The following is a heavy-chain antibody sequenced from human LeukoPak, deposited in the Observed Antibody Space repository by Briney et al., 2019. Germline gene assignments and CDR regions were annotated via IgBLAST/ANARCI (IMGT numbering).Heavy chain of an antibody. CDR2: INPDSGGT. D-gene: IGHD1-14*01. Sequence: GASVKVSCKASGYTFTGYYMHWVRQAPGQGLEWMGRINPDSGGTNYAQKFQGRVTMTRDTSISTAYMELSRLRSDDTAVYYCAREVGIRPRRILYWGQGTLVTVSS. V-gene: IGHV1-2*06. CDR3: AREVGIRPRRILY. J-gene: IGHJ4*02. CDR1: GYTFTGYY.